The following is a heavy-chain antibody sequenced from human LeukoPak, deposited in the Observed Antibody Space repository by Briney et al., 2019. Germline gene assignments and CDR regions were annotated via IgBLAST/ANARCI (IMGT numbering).Heavy chain of an antibody. CDR2: ISNGGRSA. Sequence: PGGSLRLSCAASGFTFRSYGMNWVRQAPGQGLEWVSGISNGGRSAYYADSVKGRFTISRDNAKNSLYLQMNSLRAEDTAVYYCARVKNWYFDFWGRGTLVTVSS. CDR1: GFTFRSYG. J-gene: IGHJ2*01. V-gene: IGHV3-21*01. CDR3: ARVKNWYFDF.